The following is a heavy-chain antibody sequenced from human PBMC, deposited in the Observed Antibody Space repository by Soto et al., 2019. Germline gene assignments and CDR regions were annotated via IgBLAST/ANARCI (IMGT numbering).Heavy chain of an antibody. CDR1: GGSFSGNY. CDR2: INHSGSS. V-gene: IGHV4-34*01. CDR3: ARGSVPYPGVFGD. Sequence: PSETLSLTCAVYGGSFSGNYWTWIRQPPGKGLEWIAEINHSGSSNYNPSLRSRVTISIDTAKNQFSLRLNSVTAADTAVYYCARGSVPYPGVFGDWGEGTQVTVSS. D-gene: IGHD3-3*01. J-gene: IGHJ4*02.